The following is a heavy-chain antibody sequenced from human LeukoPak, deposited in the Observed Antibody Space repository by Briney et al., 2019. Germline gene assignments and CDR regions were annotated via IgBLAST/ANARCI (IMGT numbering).Heavy chain of an antibody. CDR2: ISSSSSYI. CDR3: ARGWDSSGYYSSYFDY. D-gene: IGHD3-22*01. CDR1: GFTFSSYS. V-gene: IGHV3-21*01. Sequence: GGSLRLSCAASGFTFSSYSMNWVRQAPGKGLEWVSSISSSSSYIFYADSVKGRFTISRDNAKNSLYLQMNSLRAEDTAVYYCARGWDSSGYYSSYFDYWGQGTLVTVSS. J-gene: IGHJ4*02.